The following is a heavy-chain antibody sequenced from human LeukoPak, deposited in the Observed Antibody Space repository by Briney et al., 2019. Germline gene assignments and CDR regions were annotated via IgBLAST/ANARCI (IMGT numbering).Heavy chain of an antibody. CDR1: GGSISNYY. V-gene: IGHV4-34*01. J-gene: IGHJ4*02. CDR2: INHSGST. CDR3: ARVPIVGATIPFDY. D-gene: IGHD1-26*01. Sequence: PSETLSLTCSVSGGSISNYYWSWIRQPPGKGLEWIGEINHSGSTNYNPSLKSRVTISVDTSKNQFSLKLSSVTAADTAVYYCARVPIVGATIPFDYWGQGTLVTVSS.